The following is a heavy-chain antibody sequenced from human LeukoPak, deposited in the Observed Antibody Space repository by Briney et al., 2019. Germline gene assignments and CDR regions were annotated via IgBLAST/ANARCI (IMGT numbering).Heavy chain of an antibody. D-gene: IGHD5-24*01. CDR3: ARAGGTDGYNVWVY. CDR1: SVSISSSTYY. Sequence: SETLSLTCTVSSVSISSSTYYWGWIRQPPGKGLEWIGTTYYTRSTYYNPYLKSRVTISEDTSNNQFSTKLTSVTAAGTAVYYCARAGGTDGYNVWVYWGQRPVVSV. J-gene: IGHJ4*02. CDR2: TYYTRST. V-gene: IGHV4-39*07.